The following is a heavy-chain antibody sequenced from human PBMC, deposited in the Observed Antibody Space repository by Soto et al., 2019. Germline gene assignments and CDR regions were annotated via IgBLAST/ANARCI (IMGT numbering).Heavy chain of an antibody. V-gene: IGHV1-18*01. D-gene: IGHD5-12*01. CDR2: ISAYNGNP. Sequence: QVQLGQSGAEVKKPGASVKVSCKASGYTFTSYGISWVRRAPGQGLEWMGWISAYNGNPNYPHKFQGRVTMTTDTSTSTAYMELRSLSCDDTAVYYCARDLGGFMDVWGQGTTVTVSS. CDR3: ARDLGGFMDV. J-gene: IGHJ6*02. CDR1: GYTFTSYG.